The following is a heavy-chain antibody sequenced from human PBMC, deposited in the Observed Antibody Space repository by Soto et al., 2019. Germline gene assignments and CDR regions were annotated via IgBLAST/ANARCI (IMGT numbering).Heavy chain of an antibody. J-gene: IGHJ6*02. V-gene: IGHV5-51*01. Sequence: GESLKISCKTSVYSFTSYWIGWVRQMPGKGLEWMGIIFPGDSDTRYSPSFQGQVNISADKSISTAYLQWSSLKASDTAMYYCANSLRAASYYGMDVWGQGTTVTVSS. CDR2: IFPGDSDT. D-gene: IGHD2-15*01. CDR1: VYSFTSYW. CDR3: ANSLRAASYYGMDV.